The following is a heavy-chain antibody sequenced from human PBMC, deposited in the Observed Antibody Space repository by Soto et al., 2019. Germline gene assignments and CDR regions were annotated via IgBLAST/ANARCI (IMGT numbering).Heavy chain of an antibody. CDR2: IYYSGST. Sequence: PSETLSLTCTVSGGSISSGDYYWSWIRQPPGKGLEWIGYIYYSGSTFYNPSLKNRVTISLDTSKIQFSLKLSSVTAADTAVYYCVREGGDNWFEPWGQGTLVPVSS. CDR1: GGSISSGDYY. CDR3: VREGGDNWFEP. V-gene: IGHV4-30-4*01. J-gene: IGHJ5*02. D-gene: IGHD3-16*01.